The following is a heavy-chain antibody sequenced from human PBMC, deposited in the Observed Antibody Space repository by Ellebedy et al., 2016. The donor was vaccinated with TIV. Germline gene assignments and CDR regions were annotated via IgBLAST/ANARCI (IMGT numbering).Heavy chain of an antibody. CDR1: GYTFTGYY. CDR2: INPNSGGT. J-gene: IGHJ6*02. CDR3: ARAGNWGRLTDV. Sequence: AASVKVSCKASGYTFTGYYMHWARQAPGQGLEWMGWINPNSGGTNYAQKFQGRVTMTRDTSISTAYMELSRLRSDDTAVYYCARAGNWGRLTDVWGQGTTVTVSS. D-gene: IGHD7-27*01. V-gene: IGHV1-2*02.